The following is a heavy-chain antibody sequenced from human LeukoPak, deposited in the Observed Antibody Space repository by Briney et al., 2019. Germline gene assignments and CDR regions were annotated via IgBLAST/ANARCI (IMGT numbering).Heavy chain of an antibody. CDR3: ARGYDFWSGSFDP. CDR1: GFTFSSYG. J-gene: IGHJ5*02. D-gene: IGHD3-3*01. V-gene: IGHV3-30*02. CDR2: IRYDGSNK. Sequence: GESLRLSCAASGFTFSSYGMHWVRQAPGKGLEWVAFIRYDGSNKYYADSVKGRFTISRDNAKNSLYLQMNSLRAEDTAVYYCARGYDFWSGSFDPWGQGTLVTVSS.